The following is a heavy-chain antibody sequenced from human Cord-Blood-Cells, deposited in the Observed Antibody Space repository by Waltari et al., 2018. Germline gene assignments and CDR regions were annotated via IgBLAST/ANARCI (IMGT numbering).Heavy chain of an antibody. CDR1: GYTFTSYS. D-gene: IGHD1-26*01. J-gene: IGHJ1*01. Sequence: QVQLVQSGAEVKKPGASVTVSCKASGYTFTSYSMNWVRQAPGQRLEWMGWINAGNGNTKYSQKFQGRVTITRDTSASTAYMELSSLRSEDTAVYYCARAKSGSYFYFQHWGQGTLVTVSS. CDR2: INAGNGNT. V-gene: IGHV1-3*01. CDR3: ARAKSGSYFYFQH.